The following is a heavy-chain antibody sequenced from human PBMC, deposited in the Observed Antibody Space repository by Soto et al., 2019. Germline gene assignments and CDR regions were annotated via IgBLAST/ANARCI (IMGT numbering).Heavy chain of an antibody. CDR1: GGSFSDYY. CDR2: INHSGTT. CDR3: ARKPIYHFFAGYYSVDY. D-gene: IGHD3-9*01. Sequence: QVQLRQWGAGLLKPSETLSLTCAVFGGSFSDYYWTWIRQPPGKGLEWIGEINHSGTTSYNPSLKRRRTISVDTSNNQFSLKLSSVTAADTAVYYCARKPIYHFFAGYYSVDYWGQGTLVTVSS. J-gene: IGHJ4*02. V-gene: IGHV4-34*01.